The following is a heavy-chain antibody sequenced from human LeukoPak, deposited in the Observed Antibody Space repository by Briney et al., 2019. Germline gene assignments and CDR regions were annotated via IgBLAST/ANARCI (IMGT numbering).Heavy chain of an antibody. CDR1: GFTFSTYT. D-gene: IGHD3-9*01. CDR3: ARDKGSLTGRHLNGMDV. J-gene: IGHJ6*02. CDR2: ITGSSNYI. V-gene: IGHV3-21*01. Sequence: GGSLRLSCAASGFTFSTYTMNWVRQAPGKGLEWVSSITGSSNYIYYSDSVKGRFTISRDNAKNSLYLQMNSLRVEDTAVYYCARDKGSLTGRHLNGMDVWGQGTTVTVSS.